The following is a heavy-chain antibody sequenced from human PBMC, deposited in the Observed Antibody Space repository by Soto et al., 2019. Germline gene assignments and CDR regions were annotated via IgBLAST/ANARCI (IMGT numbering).Heavy chain of an antibody. CDR1: GFSLSTSGMS. Sequence: GSGPTLVNPTQTVTLTCTVSGFSLSTSGMSVSWIRQPPGKALEWLARIDWNEDKYYNTSLNTRLTISKDTSNNQVVLTMTNMDPVDTATYYCARIPKFSYMDVWGTGTTVTVSS. V-gene: IGHV2-70*11. CDR2: IDWNEDK. CDR3: ARIPKFSYMDV. J-gene: IGHJ6*03.